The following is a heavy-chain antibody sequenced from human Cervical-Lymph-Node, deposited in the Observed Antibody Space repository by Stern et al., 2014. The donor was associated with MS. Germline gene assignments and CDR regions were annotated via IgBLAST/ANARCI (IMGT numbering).Heavy chain of an antibody. CDR3: ATYAYCSDDTCENEEKNWFDP. CDR2: IDPKDGET. D-gene: IGHD2-21*01. Sequence: EVHLVQSGAEVKKPGSTVQISCKVSGYTLSDHYLHWIQQAPGKGLAWVGLIDPKDGETIYAEKFQDRVTITADPSTNTAYMELNSLRSEDTAVYYCATYAYCSDDTCENEEKNWFDPWGQGTLVTVSS. V-gene: IGHV1-69-2*01. J-gene: IGHJ5*02. CDR1: GYTLSDHY.